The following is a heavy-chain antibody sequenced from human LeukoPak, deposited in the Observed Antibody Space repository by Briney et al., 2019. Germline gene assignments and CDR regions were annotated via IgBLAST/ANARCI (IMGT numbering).Heavy chain of an antibody. Sequence: PSETLSLTCVVYGGSFNAYSWSWIRHPPGKGLEWIGDIHHSGTTNYNPSPKSRVAISVETSNNQFSLNLNSVTAADTAVYYCAKGVGRPPGHWGQGTLVTVSS. J-gene: IGHJ4*02. CDR3: AKGVGRPPGH. CDR1: GGSFNAYS. D-gene: IGHD1-26*01. V-gene: IGHV4-34*01. CDR2: IHHSGTT.